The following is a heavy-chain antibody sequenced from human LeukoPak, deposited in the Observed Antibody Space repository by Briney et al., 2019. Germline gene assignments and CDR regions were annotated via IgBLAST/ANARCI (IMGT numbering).Heavy chain of an antibody. J-gene: IGHJ4*02. V-gene: IGHV3-30-3*02. Sequence: GGSLRLSCAASGFTFSDYEMHWVRQAPGKGLEWVAFISSDGSNKYYADSVKGRFTISRDNYKNTLDLEMNSLRPEDTAVYYCAKGSYRTAVSYFDFWGQGTLVIVSS. D-gene: IGHD4-17*01. CDR3: AKGSYRTAVSYFDF. CDR1: GFTFSDYE. CDR2: ISSDGSNK.